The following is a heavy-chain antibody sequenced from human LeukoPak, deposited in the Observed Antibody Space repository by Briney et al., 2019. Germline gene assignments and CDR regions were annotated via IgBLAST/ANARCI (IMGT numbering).Heavy chain of an antibody. CDR3: ARGNWDYVFDY. CDR2: IYYSGST. V-gene: IGHV4-31*03. CDR1: GGSISSGGYY. D-gene: IGHD1-7*01. J-gene: IGHJ4*02. Sequence: PSETLSLTCTVSGGSISSGGYYWSWIRQHPGKGLEWIGYIYYSGSTYYNPSLKSRVTISVDTSKNQFSLKLSSVTAADTAVYYCARGNWDYVFDYWGQGTLVTVSS.